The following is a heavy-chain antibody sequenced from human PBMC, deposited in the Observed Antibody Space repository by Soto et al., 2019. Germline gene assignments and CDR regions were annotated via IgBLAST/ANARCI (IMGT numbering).Heavy chain of an antibody. CDR3: ARDPGSGFYDWFDP. J-gene: IGHJ5*02. CDR2: INPAKGNT. D-gene: IGHD3-22*01. Sequence: ASAKVSCKACRHSFTSYALLWVRQAPGHRPEWMSWINPAKGNTKDAQKFQGRVTITRDTAASTAYMELSSLRSEDTAVYYCARDPGSGFYDWFDPWGQGTLVTVSS. V-gene: IGHV1-3*01. CDR1: RHSFTSYA.